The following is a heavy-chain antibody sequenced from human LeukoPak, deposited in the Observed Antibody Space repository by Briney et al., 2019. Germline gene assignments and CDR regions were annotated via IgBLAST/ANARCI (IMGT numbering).Heavy chain of an antibody. CDR3: ARLSSSSKYWYYYYMDV. CDR2: IYHSGST. V-gene: IGHV4-34*01. Sequence: SETLSLTCAVYGGSFSGYYWSWIRQPPGKGLAWIGEIYHSGSTNYNPSLKSRVTISVDTSKNQFSLKLSSVTAADTAVYYCARLSSSSKYWYYYYMDVWGKGTTVTVSS. D-gene: IGHD6-6*01. CDR1: GGSFSGYY. J-gene: IGHJ6*03.